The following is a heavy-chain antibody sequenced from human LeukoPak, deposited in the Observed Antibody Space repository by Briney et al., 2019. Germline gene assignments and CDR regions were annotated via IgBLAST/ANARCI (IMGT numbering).Heavy chain of an antibody. CDR1: GFTFSNYA. D-gene: IGHD2-21*01. J-gene: IGHJ4*02. CDR2: INSNGQKT. CDR3: AKVVVGLRSAFDY. V-gene: IGHV3-64*02. Sequence: PGGSLRLSCAASGFTFSNYAIHWVRQAPGKGLQFVSSINSNGQKTYYADSVKGRFTISRDYSKNTVFLQMGSLGADDMAVYYCAKVVVGLRSAFDYWGQGTLVTVSS.